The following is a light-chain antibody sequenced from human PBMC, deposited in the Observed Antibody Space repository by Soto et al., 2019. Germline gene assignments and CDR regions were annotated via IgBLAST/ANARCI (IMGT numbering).Light chain of an antibody. CDR2: STN. CDR3: LLYMGNGIYL. V-gene: IGLV8-61*01. CDR1: SAPLSTTYY. J-gene: IGLJ1*01. Sequence: QTVVTQEPAVSVSPGGTVTLTCGLRSAPLSTTYYPAWCQQAPGQPPRTLIYSTNTRSSGVPDRISGSIRGNKAALTITGAQADDEAYYYCLLYMGNGIYLFGPGTKVTVL.